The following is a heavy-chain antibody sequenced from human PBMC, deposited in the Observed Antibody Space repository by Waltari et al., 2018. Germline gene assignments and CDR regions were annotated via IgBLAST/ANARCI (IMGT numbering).Heavy chain of an antibody. CDR2: INVDGSST. CDR3: TRGEINYSRFDY. J-gene: IGHJ4*02. V-gene: IGHV3-74*01. Sequence: EVQLVESGGDLVQPGGSLRLSCAASGFTFSNYWMHWVRQAPGKGLAWVSLINVDGSSTVYANSVAGRFTISRDNAKNTVYLEMSGLRAEDTAVYYCTRGEINYSRFDYWGQGSLVTVSS. D-gene: IGHD4-4*01. CDR1: GFTFSNYW.